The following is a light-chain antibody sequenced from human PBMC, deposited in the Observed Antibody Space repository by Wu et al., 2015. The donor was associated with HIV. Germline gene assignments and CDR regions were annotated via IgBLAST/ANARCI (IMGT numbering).Light chain of an antibody. J-gene: IGKJ1*01. Sequence: EIVMTQSPATLSVSPGERATLSCRASQSLNSNLAWYQQKPGQAPSLLIYDASTRATGLPARFSGLGSGTQFTLTITNIQSEDFAIYYCQQYHQWPRTFGQGTKVEIK. CDR2: DAS. V-gene: IGKV3-15*01. CDR1: QSLNSN. CDR3: QQYHQWPRT.